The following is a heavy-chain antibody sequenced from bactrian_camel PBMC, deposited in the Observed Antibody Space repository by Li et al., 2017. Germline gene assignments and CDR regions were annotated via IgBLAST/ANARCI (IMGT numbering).Heavy chain of an antibody. CDR1: GYPYFTHC. D-gene: IGHD5*01. Sequence: VQLVESGGGSVQAGGSLRLSCAVSGYPYFTHCVGWFRQSPGKEREWVAAVHIGSARTFYSDSVKGRFTITEDKAKNTVYLQMNNLKPEDTAMYYCAAGYTYRCLAPDPRNFDYWGPGTQVTVS. CDR2: VHIGSART. J-gene: IGHJ6*01. V-gene: IGHV3S40*01. CDR3: AAGYTYRCLAPDPRNFDY.